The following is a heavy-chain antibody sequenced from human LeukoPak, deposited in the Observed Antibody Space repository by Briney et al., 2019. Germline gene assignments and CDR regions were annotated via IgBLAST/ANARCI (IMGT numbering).Heavy chain of an antibody. D-gene: IGHD6-6*01. Sequence: SETLSLTCTVSGGSISSSSYYWGWIRQPPGKGLEWIGSIYYSGSTYYNPSLKSRVTISVDTSKNQFSLKPSAVTAADTAVYYCARLQLVVVAAFDIWGQGTMVPVSS. J-gene: IGHJ3*02. CDR1: GGSISSSSYY. CDR3: ARLQLVVVAAFDI. CDR2: IYYSGST. V-gene: IGHV4-39*01.